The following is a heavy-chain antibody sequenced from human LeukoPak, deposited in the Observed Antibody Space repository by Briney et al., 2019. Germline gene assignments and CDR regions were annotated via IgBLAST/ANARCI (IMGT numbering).Heavy chain of an antibody. CDR3: VKDGFEYGYDLSGYFHS. J-gene: IGHJ4*02. Sequence: PGRSLRLSCAASGFTFDNYAMHWVRQAPGRGREWVSGIIWNSAYIGYAESVKGRFTISRDSAKNSLYLQMNSLRAEDTAFYYCVKDGFEYGYDLSGYFHSWGQGTLVTVSS. D-gene: IGHD3-22*01. CDR1: GFTFDNYA. CDR2: IIWNSAYI. V-gene: IGHV3-9*01.